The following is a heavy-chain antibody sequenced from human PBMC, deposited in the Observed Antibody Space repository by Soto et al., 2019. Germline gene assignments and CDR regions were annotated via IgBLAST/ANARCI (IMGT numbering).Heavy chain of an antibody. D-gene: IGHD5-12*01. CDR2: IYWDDDK. CDR3: AHILGYDSHDDAFDI. CDR1: GFSLSTSGVG. V-gene: IGHV2-5*02. Sequence: SGPTLVKPTQTLTLTCTFSGFSLSTSGVGVGWIRQPPGKALEWLALIYWDDDKRYSPSLKSRLTITKDTSKNQVVLTMTNMDPVDTATYYCAHILGYDSHDDAFDIWGQGTMVTVSS. J-gene: IGHJ3*02.